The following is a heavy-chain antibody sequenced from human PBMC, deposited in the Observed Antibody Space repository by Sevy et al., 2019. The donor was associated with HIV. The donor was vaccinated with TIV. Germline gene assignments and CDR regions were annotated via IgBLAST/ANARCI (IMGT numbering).Heavy chain of an antibody. Sequence: GGSLRLSCAASGFSFSSYWMHWVRQAPGKGLEWVSRSNSDEISRSYADSVMGGFTISRDNAKNTLYLQMENLRVEDTAIYYCARAHYYYDSSGYMGIDAFDVWGQGTTVTVSS. CDR3: ARAHYYYDSSGYMGIDAFDV. CDR2: SNSDEISR. V-gene: IGHV3-74*01. J-gene: IGHJ3*01. D-gene: IGHD3-22*01. CDR1: GFSFSSYW.